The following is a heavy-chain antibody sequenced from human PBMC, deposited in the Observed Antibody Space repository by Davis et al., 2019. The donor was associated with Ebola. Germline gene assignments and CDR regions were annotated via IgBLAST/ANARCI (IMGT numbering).Heavy chain of an antibody. D-gene: IGHD3-10*01. CDR3: ASSAVRGVINWFDP. J-gene: IGHJ5*02. CDR2: ISSSSSTI. CDR1: GFTFSDHY. Sequence: PGGSLRLSCAASGFTFSDHYMDWVRQAPGKGLEWVSYISSSSSTIYYADSVKGRFTISRDNAKNSLYLQMNSLRAEDTAVYYCASSAVRGVINWFDPWGQGTLVTVSS. V-gene: IGHV3-11*04.